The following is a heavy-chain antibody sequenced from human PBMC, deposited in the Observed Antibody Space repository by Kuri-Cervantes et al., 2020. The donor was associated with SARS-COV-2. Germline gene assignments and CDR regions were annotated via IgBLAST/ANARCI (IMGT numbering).Heavy chain of an antibody. V-gene: IGHV3-30*18. J-gene: IGHJ6*02. D-gene: IGHD2-2*01. CDR3: AKDLGVPAAIEMFYYYYGMDV. CDR1: GFTFSSYG. Sequence: GESLKISCAASGFTFSSYGMHWVRQAPGKGLEWVAVISYDGSNKYYADSVMGRFTISRDNSKNTLYLQMNSLRAEDTAVYYCAKDLGVPAAIEMFYYYYGMDVWGQGTTVTVSS. CDR2: ISYDGSNK.